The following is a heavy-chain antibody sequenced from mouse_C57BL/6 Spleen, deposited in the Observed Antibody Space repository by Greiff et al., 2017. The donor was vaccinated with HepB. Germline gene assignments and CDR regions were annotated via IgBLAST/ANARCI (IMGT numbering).Heavy chain of an antibody. CDR2: IDPEDGDT. CDR1: GFNIKDYY. CDR3: TTSGPYDGYYDYAMDY. V-gene: IGHV14-1*01. J-gene: IGHJ4*01. Sequence: EVQLVESGAELVRPGASVKLSCTASGFNIKDYYMHWVKQRPEQGLEWIGRIDPEDGDTEYAPKFQGKDTMTADTSSNPAYLQLSSLTSEDTAVYYCTTSGPYDGYYDYAMDYWGQGTSVTVSS. D-gene: IGHD2-3*01.